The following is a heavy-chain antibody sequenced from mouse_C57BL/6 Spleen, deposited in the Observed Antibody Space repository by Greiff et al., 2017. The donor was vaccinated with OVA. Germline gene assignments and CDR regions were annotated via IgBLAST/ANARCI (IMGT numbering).Heavy chain of an antibody. CDR3: TSPNWDSYAMDY. D-gene: IGHD4-1*01. CDR2: IDPETGGT. Sequence: QVQLQQSGAELVRPGASVTLSCKASGYTFTDYEMHWVKQTPVHGLEWIGAIDPETGGTAYNQKFKGKAILTADKSSSTAYTELRSLTSEDSAVYYCTSPNWDSYAMDYWGQGTSVTVSS. J-gene: IGHJ4*01. CDR1: GYTFTDYE. V-gene: IGHV1-15*01.